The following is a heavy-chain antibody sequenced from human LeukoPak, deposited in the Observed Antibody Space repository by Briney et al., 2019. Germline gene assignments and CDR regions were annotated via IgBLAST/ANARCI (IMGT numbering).Heavy chain of an antibody. V-gene: IGHV1-18*01. J-gene: IGHJ3*02. CDR3: ARDSRERWRIGAFDI. Sequence: GASVKVSCKASGYTFTSYGITWVRQAPGQGLEWMGWINTYNGNTNYAQKVQGRVTMTTDTSTSTAYMELKSLKSDDTAVYYCARDSRERWRIGAFDIWGQGTIVTVSS. D-gene: IGHD5-24*01. CDR1: GYTFTSYG. CDR2: INTYNGNT.